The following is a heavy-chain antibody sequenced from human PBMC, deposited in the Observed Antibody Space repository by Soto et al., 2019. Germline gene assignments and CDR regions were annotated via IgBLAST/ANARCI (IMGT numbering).Heavy chain of an antibody. CDR1: GGTFNIYA. CDR2: IVPVFGTP. V-gene: IGHV1-69*01. D-gene: IGHD3-3*01. Sequence: QEQVVQSGAEVKKPGSSVKVSCKASGGTFNIYAISWVRQAPGQGLEWMGGIVPVFGTPSYSQKFWGRVTITADESTSTAYMELSSLSSEDTAVYFCARGPYYDFWRCYSFFDSWGQETLVTVSS. CDR3: ARGPYYDFWRCYSFFDS. J-gene: IGHJ4*02.